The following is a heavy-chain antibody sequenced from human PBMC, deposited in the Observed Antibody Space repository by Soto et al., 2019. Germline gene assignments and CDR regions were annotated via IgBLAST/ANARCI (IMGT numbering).Heavy chain of an antibody. CDR2: ISAYNGKT. D-gene: IGHD2-2*01. Sequence: ASEKVSCKASGYTFTSYGISWVRQAPGQGLEWMGWISAYNGKTNYAQKLQGRVTMTTDTSTSTAYMELRSLRSDDTAVYYCARDKGYCSSTSCHTGWFDPWGQGPLVTVSS. CDR3: ARDKGYCSSTSCHTGWFDP. CDR1: GYTFTSYG. J-gene: IGHJ5*02. V-gene: IGHV1-18*04.